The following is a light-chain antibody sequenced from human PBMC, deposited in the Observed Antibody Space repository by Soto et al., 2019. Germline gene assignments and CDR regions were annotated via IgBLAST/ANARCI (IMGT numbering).Light chain of an antibody. J-gene: IGKJ3*01. Sequence: DIXMTQSPSSLSASVGDRVTITCRASQXISNYLNWYQQKPGKAPKLLIYAASSLESGVPSRFSGSGSGTDFTLTISSLQPEDFATYYCQQSYSTPFTFGPGTKVDIK. CDR2: AAS. CDR1: QXISNY. CDR3: QQSYSTPFT. V-gene: IGKV1-39*01.